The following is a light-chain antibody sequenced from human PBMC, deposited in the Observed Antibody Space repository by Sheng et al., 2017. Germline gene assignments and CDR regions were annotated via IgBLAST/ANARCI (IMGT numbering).Light chain of an antibody. CDR2: SAS. V-gene: IGKV1-39*01. J-gene: IGKJ5*01. CDR1: QSISTY. CDR3: QKYNSAPIT. Sequence: DIQMTQSPSSLSASVGDRVAITCRTSQSISTYLNWYQQRPGKAPNLLIHSASSLQSGVPSRFSGSGSGTNFTLTISRLQPEDVATYYCQKYNSAPITFGQGTRLEIK.